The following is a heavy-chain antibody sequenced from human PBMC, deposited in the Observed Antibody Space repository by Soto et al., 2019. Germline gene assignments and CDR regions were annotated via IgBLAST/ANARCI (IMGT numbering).Heavy chain of an antibody. J-gene: IGHJ5*02. V-gene: IGHV4-31*03. D-gene: IGHD3-10*01. CDR2: IYYSGST. CDR1: GGSISSGGYY. CDR3: ARESSPSWGSGSPGWFDP. Sequence: QVQLQESGPGLVKPSQTLSLTCTVSGGSISSGGYYWSWIRQHPGKGLEWIGYIYYSGSTYYNPSLKSRVTISVDPSKNQFSLKLSSVSAADTAVYYCARESSPSWGSGSPGWFDPWGQGTLVTVSS.